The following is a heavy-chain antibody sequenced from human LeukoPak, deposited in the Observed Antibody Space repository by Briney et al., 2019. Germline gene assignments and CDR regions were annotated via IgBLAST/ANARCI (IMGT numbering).Heavy chain of an antibody. CDR1: GFTLSSYE. V-gene: IGHV3-23*01. J-gene: IGHJ4*02. CDR2: TDYSGGNT. D-gene: IGHD3-10*01. CDR3: AKGYYGSGSYGWFDY. Sequence: GGSLRLSCTASGFTLSSYEMSWIRQAPGKGLEWVSSTDYSGGNTYYADSVKGRFTISRDNSKNTLFLHMNSLRAEDTAVYSCAKGYYGSGSYGWFDYWGQGTLVTVSS.